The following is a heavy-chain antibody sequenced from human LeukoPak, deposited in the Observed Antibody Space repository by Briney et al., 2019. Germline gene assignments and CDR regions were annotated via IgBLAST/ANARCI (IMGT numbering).Heavy chain of an antibody. J-gene: IGHJ4*02. V-gene: IGHV4-59*01. CDR2: IYYSGST. CDR3: ARGIAAAGTGDFFDY. D-gene: IGHD6-13*01. CDR1: GGSISSYY. Sequence: PSETLSLTCTVSGGSISSYYWSWIRQPPGKGLEWIGYIYYSGSTNYNPSLKSRVTISVDTSKNQFSLKLSSVTAADTAVYYCARGIAAAGTGDFFDYWGQGTLVTVSS.